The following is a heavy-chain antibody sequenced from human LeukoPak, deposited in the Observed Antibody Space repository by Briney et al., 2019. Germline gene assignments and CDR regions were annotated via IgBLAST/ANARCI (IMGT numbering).Heavy chain of an antibody. CDR2: ISGSGGST. CDR1: GFTFSSYW. Sequence: GGSLRLSCAASGFTFSSYWMNWARQAPGKGLEWVSAISGSGGSTYYADSVKGRFTISRDNSKNTLYLQMNSLRAEDTAVYYCATHYRLNPDYWGQGTLVTVSS. J-gene: IGHJ4*02. CDR3: ATHYRLNPDY. V-gene: IGHV3-23*01. D-gene: IGHD3-16*02.